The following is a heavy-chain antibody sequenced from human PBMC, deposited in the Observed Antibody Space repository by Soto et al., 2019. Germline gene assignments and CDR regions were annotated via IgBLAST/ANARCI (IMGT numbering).Heavy chain of an antibody. CDR3: ASRSSGWYFDY. Sequence: EVQLLESGGGLVQPGGSLRLSCAASGFTFSSYAMNWVRQAPGKGLEWVSVISGSGGSTYYADSVKGRFTISRDNSKKTLYLQMNSRRAEDTAVYYCASRSSGWYFDYWGQGTLVTVSS. J-gene: IGHJ4*02. V-gene: IGHV3-23*01. CDR1: GFTFSSYA. CDR2: ISGSGGST. D-gene: IGHD6-19*01.